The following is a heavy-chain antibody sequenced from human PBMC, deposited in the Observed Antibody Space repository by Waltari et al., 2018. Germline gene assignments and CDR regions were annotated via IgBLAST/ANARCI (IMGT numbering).Heavy chain of an antibody. CDR2: IHPSGNI. V-gene: IGHV4-34*01. D-gene: IGHD3-10*01. Sequence: QVQLQQWGAGLLTPSATLSLPCAVYAERFSGYYCIWPPHSPGKGLEWIGEIHPSGNIHYNPSLKSRLSISGDASKIQFSLKLNSMTAADTAVYYCSRGTDAYKSGNYWGQGTLVSVSS. J-gene: IGHJ4*02. CDR3: SRGTDAYKSGNY. CDR1: AERFSGYY.